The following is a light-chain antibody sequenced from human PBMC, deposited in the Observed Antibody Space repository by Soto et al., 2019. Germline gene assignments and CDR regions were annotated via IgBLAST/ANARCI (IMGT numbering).Light chain of an antibody. CDR3: ATWDDSLNIYV. J-gene: IGLJ1*01. Sequence: QSVLTQPPSASGSPGQSVAISCTGTSSDVGGYNYVSWYQQHPGKAPKLMIYEVNKRPSGVPDRFSGSKSGNTASLTVSGLQAEDEADYYCATWDDSLNIYVFGTGTKVTVL. CDR2: EVN. CDR1: SSDVGGYNY. V-gene: IGLV2-8*01.